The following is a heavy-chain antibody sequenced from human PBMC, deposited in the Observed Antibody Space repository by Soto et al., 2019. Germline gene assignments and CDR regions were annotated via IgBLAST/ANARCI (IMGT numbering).Heavy chain of an antibody. J-gene: IGHJ6*02. CDR1: GSTFSSYG. CDR3: ARVPTGGYCSGGSCYSHYYYYGMDV. CDR2: IWYDGSNK. V-gene: IGHV3-33*01. Sequence: PGGSLRLSCAASGSTFSSYGMHWVRQAPGKGLEWVAVIWYDGSNKYYADSVKGRFTISRDNSKNTLYLQMNSLRAEDTAVYYCARVPTGGYCSGGSCYSHYYYYGMDVWGQGTTVTV. D-gene: IGHD2-15*01.